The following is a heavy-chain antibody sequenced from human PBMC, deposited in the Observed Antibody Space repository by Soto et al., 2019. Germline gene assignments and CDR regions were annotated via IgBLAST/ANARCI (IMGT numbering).Heavy chain of an antibody. CDR1: GFTFSSYG. D-gene: IGHD5-18*01. CDR2: IWYDGSNK. V-gene: IGHV3-33*01. CDR3: ARGRSYGYYYYGMDV. J-gene: IGHJ6*02. Sequence: ESGGGVVQPGRSLRLSCAASGFTFSSYGMHWVRQAPGKGLEWVAVIWYDGSNKYYADSVKGRFTISRDNSKNTLYLQMNSLRAEDTAVYYCARGRSYGYYYYGMDVWGQGTTVTVSS.